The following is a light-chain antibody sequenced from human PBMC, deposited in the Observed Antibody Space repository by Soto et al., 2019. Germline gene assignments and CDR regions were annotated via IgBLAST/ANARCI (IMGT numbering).Light chain of an antibody. CDR1: SSDVGGYNF. V-gene: IGLV2-14*03. Sequence: QSALTQPASVFGSPGQSITFSCTGTSSDVGGYNFVSWYQQHPGKASKLMIYEVSSRPSGVSNRFSGSKSGNTASLTISGLQPEDEADYYCSSYTTSTTVVFGTGTKVTVL. J-gene: IGLJ1*01. CDR2: EVS. CDR3: SSYTTSTTVV.